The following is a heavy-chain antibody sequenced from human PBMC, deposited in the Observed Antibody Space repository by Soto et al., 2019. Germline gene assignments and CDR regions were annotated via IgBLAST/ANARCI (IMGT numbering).Heavy chain of an antibody. CDR2: IIPILPTP. J-gene: IGHJ6*02. CDR3: ARDKGRLHLGGNYYYVMDV. Sequence: QVQLVQSGAEVKKPGSSVTVSCKASGGTFDNSAISWVRQAPGHGLEWMGGIIPILPTPDYSQKFQGRVSITADESTSTAYMELTSLRSEDTAVYYCARDKGRLHLGGNYYYVMDVWGQGTTVTVSS. D-gene: IGHD6-25*01. V-gene: IGHV1-69*12. CDR1: GGTFDNSA.